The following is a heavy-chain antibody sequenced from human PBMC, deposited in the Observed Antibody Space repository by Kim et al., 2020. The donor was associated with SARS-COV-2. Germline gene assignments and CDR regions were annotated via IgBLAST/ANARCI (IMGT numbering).Heavy chain of an antibody. V-gene: IGHV4-34*01. CDR3: ARGRYRITMVRGVMVSNNWFDP. CDR2: INHSGST. CDR1: GGSFSGYY. J-gene: IGHJ5*02. Sequence: SETLSLTCAVYGGSFSGYYWSWIRQPPGKGLEWIGEINHSGSTNYSPSLKSRVTISVDTSKNQFSLKLSSVTAADTAVYYCARGRYRITMVRGVMVSNNWFDPWGQGTLVTVSS. D-gene: IGHD3-10*01.